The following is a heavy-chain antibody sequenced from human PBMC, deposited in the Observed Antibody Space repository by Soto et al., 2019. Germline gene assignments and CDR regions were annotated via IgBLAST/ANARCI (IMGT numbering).Heavy chain of an antibody. CDR2: LYYSGNP. CDR1: GGSISRGGYY. J-gene: IGHJ6*02. D-gene: IGHD6-19*01. Sequence: QVQLQESGPGLVKPAQTLSLTCTVSGGSISRGGYYWSGIRHHPGKGLEWIGYLYYSGNPHYNPPLVSRVTISVARSTNQFSLTLSSVAAADTAVYYCARDGSGWYDGMDVWGQGTTVTVSS. V-gene: IGHV4-31*03. CDR3: ARDGSGWYDGMDV.